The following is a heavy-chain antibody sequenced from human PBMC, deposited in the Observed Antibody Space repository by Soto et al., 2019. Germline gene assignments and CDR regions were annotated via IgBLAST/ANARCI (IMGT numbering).Heavy chain of an antibody. CDR1: GFTVSSNY. CDR3: ARDTGRYGSGKHGMDV. CDR2: IYSGGST. Sequence: EVQLVESGGGLIQPGGSLRLSCAASGFTVSSNYMSWVRQAPGKGLEWVSVIYSGGSTYYADSVKGRFTISRDNSKNTLYRQMNSLRAEDTAVYYCARDTGRYGSGKHGMDVWGQGTTVTVSS. J-gene: IGHJ6*02. D-gene: IGHD3-10*01. V-gene: IGHV3-53*01.